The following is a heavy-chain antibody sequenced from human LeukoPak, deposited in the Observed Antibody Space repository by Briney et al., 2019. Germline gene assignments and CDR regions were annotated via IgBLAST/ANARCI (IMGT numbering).Heavy chain of an antibody. D-gene: IGHD3-10*01. CDR3: ARDNRGKDY. V-gene: IGHV3-53*01. Sequence: GGSLRPSCAASGFTVSSNYMSWVRQAPGKGLEWVSLIYSGGSTYYADSVKGRFTISRDNSKNTLYLQMNSLRAEDTAVYYCARDNRGKDYWGQGTLVTVSS. CDR1: GFTVSSNY. J-gene: IGHJ4*02. CDR2: IYSGGST.